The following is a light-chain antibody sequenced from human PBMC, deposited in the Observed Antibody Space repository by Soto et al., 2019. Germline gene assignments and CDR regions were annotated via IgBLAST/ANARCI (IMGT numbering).Light chain of an antibody. V-gene: IGLV2-14*03. CDR2: DVG. CDR1: TSDVGGYNH. Sequence: QSALTQPASVSGSPGQSITISCTGTTSDVGGYNHVSWYQQHPDKAPKLIIYDVGNRPSGVSNRFSGSKSGNTASLTISGLQAEVEADYYCTSYSSSSTVVLFGGGTKLTVL. CDR3: TSYSSSSTVVL. J-gene: IGLJ2*01.